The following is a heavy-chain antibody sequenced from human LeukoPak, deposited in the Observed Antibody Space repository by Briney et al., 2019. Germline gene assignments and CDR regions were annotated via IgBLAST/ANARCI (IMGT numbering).Heavy chain of an antibody. CDR1: GGSVSSSNHH. CDR2: FFSAGRT. CDR3: VSIPGSSTSWYHFDN. V-gene: IGHV4-39*01. J-gene: IGHJ4*02. D-gene: IGHD6-13*01. Sequence: SETLSLTCNVSGGSVSSSNHHWAWIRQSPGMGLEWVGTFFSAGRTSQNPDPSLKGRVTLSVDTSRNQFSLQLRSLTAADTAIFYCVSIPGSSTSWYHFDNWGQGTLVTVSS.